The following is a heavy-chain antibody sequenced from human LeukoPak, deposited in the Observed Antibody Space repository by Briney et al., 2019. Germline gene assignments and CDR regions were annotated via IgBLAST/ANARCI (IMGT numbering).Heavy chain of an antibody. J-gene: IGHJ4*02. D-gene: IGHD3-3*01. CDR1: RVSISTYY. V-gene: IGHV4-59*01. CDR3: ARGGSLVEWSFDY. Sequence: PSETLSLTCTVSRVSISTYYWHWIRQPPGKGLEWIGFVFYTGDTNHNPSLNGRVSISVDTSNNHFSLRLTSVTPADTAIYYCARGGSLVEWSFDYWGQGHLVTVSS. CDR2: VFYTGDT.